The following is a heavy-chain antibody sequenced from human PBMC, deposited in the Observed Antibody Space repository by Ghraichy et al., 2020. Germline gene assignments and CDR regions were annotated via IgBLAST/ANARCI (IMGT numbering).Heavy chain of an antibody. V-gene: IGHV4-39*01. CDR2: IYYSGST. CDR3: ARLWDFWSGRRFDP. CDR1: GGSISSSSYY. J-gene: IGHJ5*02. Sequence: SETLSLTCTVSGGSISSSSYYWGWIRQPPGKGLEWIGSIYYSGSTYYNPSLKSRVTISVDTSKNQFSLKLSSVTAADTAVYYCARLWDFWSGRRFDPWGQGTLVTVSS. D-gene: IGHD3-3*01.